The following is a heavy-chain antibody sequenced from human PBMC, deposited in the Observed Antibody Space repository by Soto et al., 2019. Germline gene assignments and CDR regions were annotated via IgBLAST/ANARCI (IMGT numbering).Heavy chain of an antibody. CDR1: SASITDSY. Sequence: QMQMQESGPRLVKPSETLSLTCTVSSASITDSYWSWIRQPPEKGLEWIGYIYFSGVATYNPSLKSRATMSRDTSKNEFSLKLTSVTAADTAIYYCARGDSDLAVSEAAYWGQGTLVTVSS. J-gene: IGHJ1*01. V-gene: IGHV4-59*01. CDR3: ARGDSDLAVSEAAY. CDR2: IYFSGVA. D-gene: IGHD2-15*01.